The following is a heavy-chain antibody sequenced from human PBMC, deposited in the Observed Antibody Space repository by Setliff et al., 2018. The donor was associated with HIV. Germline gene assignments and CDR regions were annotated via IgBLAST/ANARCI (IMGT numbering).Heavy chain of an antibody. D-gene: IGHD4-17*01. Sequence: GASVKVSCKASGYIFSTYGISWVRQAPGQGLEWMGWISASNGNTHYAQKVQGRVTLTTDTSTNTAYMELRSLRSDDAAVYYCAKTTPQPHYYYYVDVWGKGTTVT. V-gene: IGHV1-18*01. CDR2: ISASNGNT. CDR1: GYIFSTYG. J-gene: IGHJ6*03. CDR3: AKTTPQPHYYYYVDV.